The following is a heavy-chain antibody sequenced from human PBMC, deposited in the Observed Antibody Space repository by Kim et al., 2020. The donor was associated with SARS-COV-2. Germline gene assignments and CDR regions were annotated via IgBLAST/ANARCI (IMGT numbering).Heavy chain of an antibody. D-gene: IGHD3-10*01. Sequence: GGSTYYAGSVKGRFTISRDNSKNTLYLQVNSLGAEDTAVYYCAKGGGFDYWGQGTLVTVSS. J-gene: IGHJ4*02. V-gene: IGHV3-23*01. CDR2: GGST. CDR3: AKGGGFDY.